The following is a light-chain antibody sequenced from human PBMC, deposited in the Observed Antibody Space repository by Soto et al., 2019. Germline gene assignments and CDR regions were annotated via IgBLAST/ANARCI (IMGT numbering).Light chain of an antibody. CDR3: QQANSLPPT. V-gene: IGKV1-12*01. CDR1: QSISGL. CDR2: GAS. Sequence: DIQMAQTPSTLSASVGDRVTITCRASQSISGLLAWYQQKPGKAPKLLISGASSLQSGVPSRFSGSGSGTDFTLTISSLRPGDFATYYCQQANSLPPTFGQGTRLEIK. J-gene: IGKJ5*01.